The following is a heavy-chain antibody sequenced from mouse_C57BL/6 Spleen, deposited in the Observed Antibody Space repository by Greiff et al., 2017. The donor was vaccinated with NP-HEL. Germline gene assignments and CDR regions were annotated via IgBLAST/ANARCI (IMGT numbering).Heavy chain of an antibody. CDR2: IRNKANGYTT. V-gene: IGHV7-3*01. CDR1: GFTFTDYY. D-gene: IGHD2-3*01. CDR3: ARYTDGYYSWYFDV. Sequence: EVQLVESGGGLVQPGGSLSLSCAASGFTFTDYYMSWVRQPPGKALEWLGFIRNKANGYTTEYSASVKGRFTISRDTSQSILYLQLNALRAEDSATYYCARYTDGYYSWYFDVWGTGTTVTVSS. J-gene: IGHJ1*03.